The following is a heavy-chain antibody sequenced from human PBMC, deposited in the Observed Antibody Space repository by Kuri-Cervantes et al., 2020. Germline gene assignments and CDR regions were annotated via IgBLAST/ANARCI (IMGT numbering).Heavy chain of an antibody. CDR3: ARVGTGTSRSYFDY. J-gene: IGHJ4*02. Sequence: LSLTCAASGFTFSSYGMHWVRQAPGKGLEWVAKIRQDGSERYSVDSVKGRFTISRDNAKNSLYLQMNSLRAEDTAVYYCARVGTGTSRSYFDYWGQGTLVTVSS. CDR2: IRQDGSER. CDR1: GFTFSSYG. V-gene: IGHV3-7*01. D-gene: IGHD1-7*01.